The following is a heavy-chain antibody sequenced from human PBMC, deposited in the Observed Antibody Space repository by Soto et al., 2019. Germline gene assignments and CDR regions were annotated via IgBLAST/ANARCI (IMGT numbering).Heavy chain of an antibody. CDR2: ISSSGTTI. Sequence: EVQLVESGGGLVQPGGSLRLSCAASGFTFTSYDINWVRQAPGKGLEWVSYISSSGTTIYYADSVKGRFTVSRDNAKNSLYLQMDSLRAEDTAVYYCARAAWYSANEPGTDYWGQGTLVTVSS. V-gene: IGHV3-48*03. J-gene: IGHJ4*02. CDR3: ARAAWYSANEPGTDY. CDR1: GFTFTSYD. D-gene: IGHD6-13*01.